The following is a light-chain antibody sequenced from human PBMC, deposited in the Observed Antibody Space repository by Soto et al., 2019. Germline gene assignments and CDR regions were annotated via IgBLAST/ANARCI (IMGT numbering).Light chain of an antibody. CDR3: SSYAGSSTYV. CDR2: EVS. CDR1: SSDVGGYDY. V-gene: IGLV2-8*01. J-gene: IGLJ1*01. Sequence: QSALSQPPSASGSPGQSVTISCTGTSSDVGGYDYVSWYQQHPGKAPKLMIYEVSKRPPGVPDRFSGSKSGNTASLTVSGLQAEDEADYYCSSYAGSSTYVFGTGTKVTV.